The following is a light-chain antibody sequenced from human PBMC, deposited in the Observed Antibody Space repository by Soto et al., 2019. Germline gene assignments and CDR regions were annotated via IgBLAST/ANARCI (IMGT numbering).Light chain of an antibody. V-gene: IGKV4-1*01. CDR3: QQYCDTPWT. CDR2: WAT. CDR1: QSVLYRPTNHHC. J-gene: IGKJ1*01. Sequence: DIVMTQSPDSLAVSLGERATINCESSQSVLYRPTNHHCLAWYQQNPGQPPKLLIYWATIRESGVPDRFSGSGSGTDFTLSISDLQAEDVAVYFCQQYCDTPWTFGRGTKVEI.